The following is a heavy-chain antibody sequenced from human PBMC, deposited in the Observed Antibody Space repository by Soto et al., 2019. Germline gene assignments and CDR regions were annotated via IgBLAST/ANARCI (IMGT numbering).Heavy chain of an antibody. CDR1: GGSISSYY. CDR2: IYYSGST. Sequence: LSLTCTVSGGSISSYYWSWIRQPPGKGLEWIGYIYYSGSTNYNPSLKSRVTISVDTSKNQFSLKLSSVTAADTAVYYCAREVVLRFLEWPFPDVWGQGTTVTVSS. CDR3: AREVVLRFLEWPFPDV. V-gene: IGHV4-59*01. D-gene: IGHD3-3*01. J-gene: IGHJ6*02.